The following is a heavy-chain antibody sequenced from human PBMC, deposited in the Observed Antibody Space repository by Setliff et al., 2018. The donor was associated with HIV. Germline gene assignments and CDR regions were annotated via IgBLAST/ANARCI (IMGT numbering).Heavy chain of an antibody. CDR2: ISSSSSYT. Sequence: GGSLRLSCAASGFTFSSYSMNWVRQAPGKGLEWVSYISSSSSYTHYADSVKGRFTISRDNSKKTLYLQMNRLRAEDTAVYYCAMSPYSSGLFDYWGQGTLVTVSS. CDR1: GFTFSSYS. D-gene: IGHD6-19*01. V-gene: IGHV3-21*01. CDR3: AMSPYSSGLFDY. J-gene: IGHJ4*02.